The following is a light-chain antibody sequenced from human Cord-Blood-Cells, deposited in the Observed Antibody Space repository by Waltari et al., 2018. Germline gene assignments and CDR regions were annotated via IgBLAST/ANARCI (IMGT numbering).Light chain of an antibody. CDR1: QSLLHSNGSNY. CDR3: MQDLQTPFT. V-gene: IGKV2-28*01. Sequence: IVMTQSLPSLPVTLGEPASISCRSGQSLLHSNGSNYLDWYLQKPGQSPQLLIYLGSTRASGVPDRFSGSGSGTEFTLKISRVEAEDVGVYYCMQDLQTPFTFGPGTKVDIK. J-gene: IGKJ3*01. CDR2: LGS.